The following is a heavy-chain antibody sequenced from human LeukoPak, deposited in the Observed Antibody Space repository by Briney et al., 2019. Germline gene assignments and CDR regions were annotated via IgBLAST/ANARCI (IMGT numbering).Heavy chain of an antibody. CDR1: GGSISSSNYY. V-gene: IGHV4-39*01. Sequence: SETLSLTCTVSGGSISSSNYYWGWIRQPPGKGLEWIGSIYYSGTTYYNTSLKSRVTISVDTSKNQFYLKLSSATAADTAVYYCASGGSCSALCLGNYWGQGTLVTVSS. CDR2: IYYSGTT. CDR3: ASGGSCSALCLGNY. D-gene: IGHD2-15*01. J-gene: IGHJ4*02.